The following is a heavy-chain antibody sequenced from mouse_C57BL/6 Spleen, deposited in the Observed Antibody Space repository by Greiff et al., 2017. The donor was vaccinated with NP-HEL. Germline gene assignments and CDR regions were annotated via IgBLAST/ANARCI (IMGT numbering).Heavy chain of an antibody. CDR1: GYTFTDYY. CDR2: INPNNGGT. V-gene: IGHV1-26*01. Sequence: VQLQQSGPELVKPGASVKISCQASGYTFTDYYLNWVKQSHGKSIEWIGDINPNNGGTSSNQKIKGKATLIVDKSSSTGYMELRSLTSEDSAVYYCARSGYSNPYFDYWGQGTTRTVSS. D-gene: IGHD2-5*01. CDR3: ARSGYSNPYFDY. J-gene: IGHJ2*01.